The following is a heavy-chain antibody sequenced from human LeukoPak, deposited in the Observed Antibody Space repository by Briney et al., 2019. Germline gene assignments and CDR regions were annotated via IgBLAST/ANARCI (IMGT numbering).Heavy chain of an antibody. D-gene: IGHD3-10*01. J-gene: IGHJ4*02. V-gene: IGHV4-39*01. CDR2: IYYSGST. CDR3: ARRVGIYYGSGSYYNRNPFDY. Sequence: PSETLSLTCTVSGGSISSRSCYWGWIRQPPGKGLEWIGSIYYSGSTYYNPSLQSRVTISVDTSKNQFSLKLSSVTAADTAVYYCARRVGIYYGSGSYYNRNPFDYWGQGTLVTVSS. CDR1: GGSISSRSCY.